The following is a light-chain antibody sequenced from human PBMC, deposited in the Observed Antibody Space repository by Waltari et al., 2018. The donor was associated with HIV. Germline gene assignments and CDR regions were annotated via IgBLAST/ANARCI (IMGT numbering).Light chain of an antibody. Sequence: QSVLTQPPSASGTPGQRVPISCSGSSPNIGRNYVYWYQQLPGTAPNPPIHRNKQRPSGVPDPFSGSKSGTSASLAISGRRSEDEADYYCAAWDDSLSGLHVVFGGGTKVTVL. CDR3: AAWDDSLSGLHVV. CDR1: SPNIGRNY. CDR2: RNK. V-gene: IGLV1-47*01. J-gene: IGLJ2*01.